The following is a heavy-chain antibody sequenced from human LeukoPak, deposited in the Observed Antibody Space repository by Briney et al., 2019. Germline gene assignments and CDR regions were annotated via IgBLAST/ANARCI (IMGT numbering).Heavy chain of an antibody. V-gene: IGHV3-21*01. CDR3: ARERGRQWLDPTGDAFDI. Sequence: GGSLRLSCAASGFTFSSYSMKWVRQAPGKGREWVSSISSSSSYIYYADSVKGRFTISRDNAKNSLYLQMNSLRAEDTAVYYCARERGRQWLDPTGDAFDIWGQGTMVTVSS. J-gene: IGHJ3*02. CDR1: GFTFSSYS. D-gene: IGHD6-19*01. CDR2: ISSSSSYI.